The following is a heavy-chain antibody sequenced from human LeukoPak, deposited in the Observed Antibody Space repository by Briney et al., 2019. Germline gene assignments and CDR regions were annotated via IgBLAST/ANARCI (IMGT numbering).Heavy chain of an antibody. D-gene: IGHD6-13*01. CDR3: AKVGSRRITYYFDY. Sequence: GGSLRLSCAASGFTFSSYSTNWVRQAPGKGLEWVAGIIGAGGSTNYADSVKGRFTISSDNSENTLYLQMNSLRAEDTAVYYCAKVGSRRITYYFDYWGQETLVTVSS. J-gene: IGHJ4*02. CDR2: IIGAGGST. CDR1: GFTFSSYS. V-gene: IGHV3-23*01.